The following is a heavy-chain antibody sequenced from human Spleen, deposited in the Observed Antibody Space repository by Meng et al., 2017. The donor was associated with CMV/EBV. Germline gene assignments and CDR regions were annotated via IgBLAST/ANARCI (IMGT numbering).Heavy chain of an antibody. CDR3: ARTIRASSSGWFDP. D-gene: IGHD6-6*01. J-gene: IGHJ5*02. Sequence: AYGGPFSRYQFSWVRQPPGKVLDWIGEINHRGSTNYNPSLKRRVTMSVDTSTNHFSLRLSSVTAADAAVYYCARTIRASSSGWFDPWGQGTLVTVSS. CDR2: INHRGST. CDR1: GGPFSRYQ. V-gene: IGHV4-34*01.